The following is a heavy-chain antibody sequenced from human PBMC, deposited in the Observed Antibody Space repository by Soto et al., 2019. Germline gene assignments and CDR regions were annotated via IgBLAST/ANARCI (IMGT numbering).Heavy chain of an antibody. CDR3: ARRSAVKYEF. CDR2: IYPDDSDT. V-gene: IGHV5-51*01. CDR1: GYNFATYW. J-gene: IGHJ4*02. Sequence: GESLKISCKGSGYNFATYWIAWVRQMPGKGLEWMGIIYPDDSDTRYSPSFQGQVTISADKSISTAYLQWSSLKASDTAIYYCARRSAVKYEFWGQGTLVTVSS. D-gene: IGHD4-4*01.